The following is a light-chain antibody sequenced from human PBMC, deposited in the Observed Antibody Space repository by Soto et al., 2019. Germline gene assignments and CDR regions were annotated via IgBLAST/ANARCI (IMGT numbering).Light chain of an antibody. CDR3: SSYTSSSTL. CDR2: EVS. Sequence: QSALTQPPSVSGSPGQSVTISCTGTSSDVGSDNRVSWYQQPPGTAPKLIIYEVSNRPSGVSDRFSGSRSGNTASLTISGLQAEDEADYYCSSYTSSSTLFGGGTKLTVL. CDR1: SSDVGSDNR. V-gene: IGLV2-18*02. J-gene: IGLJ3*02.